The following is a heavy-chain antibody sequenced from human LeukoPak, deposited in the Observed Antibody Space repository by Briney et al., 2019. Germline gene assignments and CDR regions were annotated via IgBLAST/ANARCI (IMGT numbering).Heavy chain of an antibody. CDR3: ARTRGYSGYDSGLFDY. V-gene: IGHV2-5*02. CDR1: GFSLTTSGVG. J-gene: IGHJ4*02. D-gene: IGHD5-12*01. Sequence: SGPTLVNPTQSLTLTCTFSGFSLTTSGVGVGWFRQAPEKAPEWLALIYWDDDKRYSQSLKSRLTITKDTSKNQVVLTMTNMDPVDTATYYCARTRGYSGYDSGLFDYWGQGTLVTVSS. CDR2: IYWDDDK.